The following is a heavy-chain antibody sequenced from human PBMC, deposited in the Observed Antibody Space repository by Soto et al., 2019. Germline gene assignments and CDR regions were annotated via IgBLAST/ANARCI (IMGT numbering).Heavy chain of an antibody. CDR3: ARVLLVEYYYYYMDV. V-gene: IGHV1-58*01. J-gene: IGHJ6*03. Sequence: SVKVCCKASGFSFTSSAVQWLRQARGKRLEWIGWIVVGSGNTNYAQKFQERVTISVDTSKNQFSLKLSSVTAADTVVYYCARVLLVEYYYYYMDVWGKGTTLTVSS. D-gene: IGHD3-16*01. CDR1: GFSFTSSA. CDR2: IVVGSGNT.